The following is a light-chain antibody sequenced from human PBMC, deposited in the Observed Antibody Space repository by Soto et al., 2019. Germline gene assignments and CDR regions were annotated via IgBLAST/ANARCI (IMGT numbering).Light chain of an antibody. CDR2: GTS. CDR1: QRVSSN. Sequence: EIIMTQSPATLSVSPVGRATLSCRASQRVSSNLAWYQQKPGQAPRLLIYGTSTRATGIPPRFSGSGSGPEFTLTINSLQSEDFAIYYCQRYNNWPLTFGGGTKVDIK. CDR3: QRYNNWPLT. J-gene: IGKJ4*01. V-gene: IGKV3-15*01.